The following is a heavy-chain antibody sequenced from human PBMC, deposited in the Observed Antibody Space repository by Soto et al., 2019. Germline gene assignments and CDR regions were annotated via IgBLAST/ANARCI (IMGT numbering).Heavy chain of an antibody. D-gene: IGHD2-8*01. CDR2: IYYSGST. CDR1: GGSISSYY. Sequence: PSETLSLTCTVSGGSISSYYWSWIRQSPGKGLEWIGNIYYSGSTNYSPSLKSRVTIPVDTSKNQFSLKLRSVTAADTAVYYCARANYFDIWGQGTMVTVSS. CDR3: ARANYFDI. J-gene: IGHJ3*02. V-gene: IGHV4-59*01.